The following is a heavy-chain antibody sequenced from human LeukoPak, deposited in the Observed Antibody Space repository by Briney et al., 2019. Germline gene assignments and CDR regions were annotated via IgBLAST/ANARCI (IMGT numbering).Heavy chain of an antibody. Sequence: GGSLRLSCAASGFTFSSYWMSWVRQAPGKGLEWVANIKQDGSEKYYVDSVKGRFTISRDNAKNSLYLQMNSLRAEDTAVYYCARDPNTVRFGELLYPVNWGQGTLVTVSS. V-gene: IGHV3-7*01. D-gene: IGHD3-10*01. CDR1: GFTFSSYW. CDR2: IKQDGSEK. CDR3: ARDPNTVRFGELLYPVN. J-gene: IGHJ4*02.